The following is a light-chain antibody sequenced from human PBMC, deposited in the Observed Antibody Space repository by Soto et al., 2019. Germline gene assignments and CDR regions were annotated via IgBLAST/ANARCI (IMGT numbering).Light chain of an antibody. J-gene: IGKJ4*01. Sequence: IQMTQYPFYLSASAGDQVTLTCRASQNVNSYLSWYQQKPGKAPMLLISGASSLRVGVPSTLIGNRSGTDYTLPITSLTAEDFATDDCQPRYSLPSFAGGTKVDIK. CDR1: QNVNSY. CDR3: QPRYSLPS. CDR2: GAS. V-gene: IGKV1-39*01.